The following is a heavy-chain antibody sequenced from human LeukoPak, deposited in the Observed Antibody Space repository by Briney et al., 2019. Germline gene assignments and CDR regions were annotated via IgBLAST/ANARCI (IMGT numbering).Heavy chain of an antibody. J-gene: IGHJ4*02. V-gene: IGHV3-23*01. D-gene: IGHD6-19*01. CDR3: ARDRMEITVAGTVDY. Sequence: GGSLRLSCAASGFTFNSYAMNWVRQAPGKGLEWVAAISYSGTSTYYADSVKGRFTISRDNAKNSLYLQMNSLRAEDTAVYYCARDRMEITVAGTVDYWGQGTLVTVSS. CDR2: ISYSGTST. CDR1: GFTFNSYA.